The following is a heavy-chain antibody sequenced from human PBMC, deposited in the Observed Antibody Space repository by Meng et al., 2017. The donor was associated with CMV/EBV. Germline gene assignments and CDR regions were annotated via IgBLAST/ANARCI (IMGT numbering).Heavy chain of an antibody. J-gene: IGHJ4*02. CDR2: ISWNSGSI. CDR1: GFTFDDYA. D-gene: IGHD6-6*01. V-gene: IGHV3-9*01. CDR3: ARGGVPPYGNSSPLI. Sequence: SLKISCAASGFTFDDYAMHWVRQAPGKGLEWVSGISWNSGSIGYADSVKGRFTISRDNAKNSLYLQMNNLRAEDTAVYYCARGGVPPYGNSSPLIWGQGTLVTVSS.